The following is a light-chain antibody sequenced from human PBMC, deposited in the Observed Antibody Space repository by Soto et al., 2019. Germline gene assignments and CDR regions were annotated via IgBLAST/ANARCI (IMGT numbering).Light chain of an antibody. Sequence: DLQMTQSPSTMSASVGDRDTVTCRASQSISNWLAWHQQKPGKAPKLLIYKASSLESGVPSRFSGSGSGTEFTLTISSLQPDDFATYYCQQYNSYRAFGQGTKVDI. CDR1: QSISNW. J-gene: IGKJ1*01. V-gene: IGKV1-5*03. CDR2: KAS. CDR3: QQYNSYRA.